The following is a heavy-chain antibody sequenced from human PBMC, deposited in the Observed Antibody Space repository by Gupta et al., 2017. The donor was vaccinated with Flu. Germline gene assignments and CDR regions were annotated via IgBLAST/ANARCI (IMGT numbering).Heavy chain of an antibody. J-gene: IGHJ4*02. CDR1: GFTFSSYA. D-gene: IGHD1-26*01. Sequence: GVQPGRSLRLSCAASGFTFSSYAMHWVRQAPGKGLEWVAVISYDGSNKYYADSVKGRFTISRDNSKNTLYLQMNSLRAEDTAVYYCASNRYSESYYGPFDYWGQGTLVTVSS. CDR2: ISYDGSNK. CDR3: ASNRYSESYYGPFDY. V-gene: IGHV3-30-3*01.